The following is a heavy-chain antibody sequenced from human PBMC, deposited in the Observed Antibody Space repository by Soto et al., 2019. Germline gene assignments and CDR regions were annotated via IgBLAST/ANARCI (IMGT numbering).Heavy chain of an antibody. CDR1: GYTFTSYA. CDR2: INAGNGNT. V-gene: IGHV1-3*01. D-gene: IGHD6-13*01. Sequence: QVQLVQSGAEVKKPGASVKVSCKASGYTFTSYAMHWVRQAPGQRLEWMGWINAGNGNTKYSQKFQGRVTITKDTSASTAYMELSSLRSEDTAVYYCARDRNGNSSSFVEWGQGTLVTVSS. CDR3: ARDRNGNSSSFVE. J-gene: IGHJ4*02.